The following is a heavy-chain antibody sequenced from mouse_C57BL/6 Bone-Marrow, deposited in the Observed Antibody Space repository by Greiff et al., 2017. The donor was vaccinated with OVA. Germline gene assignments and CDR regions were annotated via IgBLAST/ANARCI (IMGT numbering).Heavy chain of an antibody. J-gene: IGHJ1*03. CDR2: ILPGSGST. CDR1: GYTFTGYW. Sequence: QVQLKESGAELMKPGASVKLSCKATGYTFTGYWIEWVKQRPGHGLEWIGEILPGSGSTNYNEKFKGKATFTADTYSNTAYMQLSSLTTDDSAIYYCARYGNAWYFDVWGTGTTVTVSS. V-gene: IGHV1-9*01. CDR3: ARYGNAWYFDV. D-gene: IGHD2-1*01.